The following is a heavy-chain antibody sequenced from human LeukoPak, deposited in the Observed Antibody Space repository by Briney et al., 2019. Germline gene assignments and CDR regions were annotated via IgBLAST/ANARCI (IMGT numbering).Heavy chain of an antibody. V-gene: IGHV1-8*01. CDR3: ARDSFDIVVVPAAPEEDAFDI. D-gene: IGHD2-2*01. CDR1: GYTFTSYD. J-gene: IGHJ3*02. CDR2: MNPNSGNT. Sequence: ASVKVSCKASGYTFTSYDINWVRQATGQGLEWMGWMNPNSGNTGYAQKLQGRVTMTTDTSTSTAYMELRSLRSDDTAVYYCARDSFDIVVVPAAPEEDAFDIWGQGTMVTVSS.